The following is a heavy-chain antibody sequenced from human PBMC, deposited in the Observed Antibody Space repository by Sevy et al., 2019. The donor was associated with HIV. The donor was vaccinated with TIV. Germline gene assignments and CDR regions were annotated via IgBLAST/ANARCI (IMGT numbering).Heavy chain of an antibody. D-gene: IGHD6-6*01. CDR2: IWYDGSNK. Sequence: GGSLRLSCAASGFTFSSYGMHWVRQAPAKGLEWVAVIWYDGSNKYYADSVKGRVTISRDNYKNTLFLQMNSLRDEDTAVYYCARGLAALPGYYYGMDVWGQGTTVTVSS. V-gene: IGHV3-33*01. CDR1: GFTFSSYG. CDR3: ARGLAALPGYYYGMDV. J-gene: IGHJ6*02.